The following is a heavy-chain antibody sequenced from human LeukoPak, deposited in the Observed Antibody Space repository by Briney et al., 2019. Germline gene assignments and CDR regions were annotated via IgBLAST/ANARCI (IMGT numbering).Heavy chain of an antibody. Sequence: PSQTLSLTCTVSGGSISSGGYYWSWIRQHPGKGLEWIGYIYYSGSTYYNPSLKSRVTISVDTSKNQFSLKLSSVTAADTAVYYCASRSSLDTSSGWYYDYWGQGTLVTVSS. CDR3: ASRSSLDTSSGWYYDY. CDR2: IYYSGST. D-gene: IGHD6-19*01. V-gene: IGHV4-31*03. CDR1: GGSISSGGYY. J-gene: IGHJ4*02.